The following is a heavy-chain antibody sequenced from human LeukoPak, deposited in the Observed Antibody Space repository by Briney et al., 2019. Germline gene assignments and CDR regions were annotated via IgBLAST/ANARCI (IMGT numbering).Heavy chain of an antibody. CDR1: GGTFSSYA. CDR3: ARHSTTVTTYYYYYYAMDV. Sequence: SVTVSCTASGGTFSSYAISWVRQAPGQGLEWMGGIIPIFGTTNYAQKFQGRITITADESTSTAYMELSSLRSEDTAVYYCARHSTTVTTYYYYYYAMDVWGQGTTVTVSS. V-gene: IGHV1-69*13. D-gene: IGHD4-17*01. J-gene: IGHJ6*02. CDR2: IIPIFGTT.